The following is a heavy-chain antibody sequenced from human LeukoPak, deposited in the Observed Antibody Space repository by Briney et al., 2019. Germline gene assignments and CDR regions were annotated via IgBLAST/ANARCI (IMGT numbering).Heavy chain of an antibody. D-gene: IGHD2-15*01. V-gene: IGHV1-69*13. Sequence: ASVKVSCKASGCTFSIYAISWVRQAPGQGLEWMGGIIPIFGTANYAQKFQGRVTITADESTSTAYMELSSLRSEDTAVYYCARGLVVGATDYFDYWGQGTLVTVSS. CDR3: ARGLVVGATDYFDY. CDR1: GCTFSIYA. CDR2: IIPIFGTA. J-gene: IGHJ4*02.